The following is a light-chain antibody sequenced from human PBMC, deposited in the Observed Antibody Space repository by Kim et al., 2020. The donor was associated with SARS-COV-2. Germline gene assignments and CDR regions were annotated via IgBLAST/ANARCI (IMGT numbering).Light chain of an antibody. V-gene: IGLV3-19*01. J-gene: IGLJ3*02. CDR3: NSWDSSGNHRV. CDR1: SLRTYD. CDR2: GKN. Sequence: SSELTQDPAVSVALGQTVRITCQGDSLRTYDASWYQQKPGQAPVLVIYGKNNRPSGIPDRFSGSSSGNTASLTITGAQAEDEADYYCNSWDSSGNHRVFG.